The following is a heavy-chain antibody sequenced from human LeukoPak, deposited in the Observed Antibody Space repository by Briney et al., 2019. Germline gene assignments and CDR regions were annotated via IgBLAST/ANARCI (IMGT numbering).Heavy chain of an antibody. CDR3: ARDLTYYYDSSGCPGY. Sequence: GGSLRLSCAASGFTFSDYYMSWIREAPGKGLEWVSYISSSGSTIYYADSVKSRFTISRDNAKNSLYLQMTRLRAEDTAVYYCARDLTYYYDSSGCPGYWGQGTLVTVSS. CDR2: ISSSGSTI. J-gene: IGHJ4*02. D-gene: IGHD3-22*01. CDR1: GFTFSDYY. V-gene: IGHV3-11*01.